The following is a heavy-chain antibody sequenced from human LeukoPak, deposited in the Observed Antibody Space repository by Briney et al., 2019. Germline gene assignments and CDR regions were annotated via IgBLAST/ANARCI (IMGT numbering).Heavy chain of an antibody. CDR1: GGSISSGGYS. Sequence: PSETLSLTCAVSGGSISSGGYSWTWVRQPPGKGLEWIGSIYYSGSTYYNPSLKSRVTISVDTSKNQFSLKLSSVTAADTAVYYCARGRYSSTGNWFDPWGQGTLVTVSS. J-gene: IGHJ5*02. D-gene: IGHD6-13*01. V-gene: IGHV4-39*07. CDR3: ARGRYSSTGNWFDP. CDR2: IYYSGST.